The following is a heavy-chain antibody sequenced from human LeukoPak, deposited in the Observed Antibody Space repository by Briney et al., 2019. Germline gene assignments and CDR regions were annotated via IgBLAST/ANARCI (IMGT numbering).Heavy chain of an antibody. CDR3: ARDLKGHDFWNGYYPH. V-gene: IGHV4-34*01. D-gene: IGHD3-3*01. Sequence: ETLSLTCAVYGGSFSGYYWSWIRQPPGKGLEWIGEINHSGSTNYNPSLTSRGTISVDTSKKQFSLTLRSVTAEDTAVYYCARDLKGHDFWNGYYPHWGQGTLVTVSS. CDR2: INHSGST. CDR1: GGSFSGYY. J-gene: IGHJ4*02.